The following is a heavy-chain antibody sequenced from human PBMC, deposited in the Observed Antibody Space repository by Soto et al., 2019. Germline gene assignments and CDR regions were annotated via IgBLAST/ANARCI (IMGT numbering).Heavy chain of an antibody. CDR2: MYHSGST. CDR3: ARVPDY. J-gene: IGHJ4*02. Sequence: SETLSLTCAVSGGSISSGGYSWSWIRQPPGKGLEWIGYMYHSGSTYYNPSLKSRVTISIDRSKNQLSLKLSSVTAADTAVYYSARVPDYWGQGILVTVSS. V-gene: IGHV4-30-2*01. CDR1: GGSISSGGYS. D-gene: IGHD2-2*01.